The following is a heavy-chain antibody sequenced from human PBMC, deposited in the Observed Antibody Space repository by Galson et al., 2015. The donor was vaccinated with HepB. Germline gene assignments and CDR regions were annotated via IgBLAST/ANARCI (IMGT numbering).Heavy chain of an antibody. CDR3: AKGGPAVVFGTFDY. CDR1: GFTFSGYA. J-gene: IGHJ4*02. D-gene: IGHD2-21*01. CDR2: LSDSGGST. Sequence: SLRLSCAASGFTFSGYAMSWVRQAPGKGLEWVSALSDSGGSTYYADSVKGRFTISRDNSKNTLYLQMNSLRDEDTALYYCAKGGPAVVFGTFDYWGQGTLVTVSS. V-gene: IGHV3-23*01.